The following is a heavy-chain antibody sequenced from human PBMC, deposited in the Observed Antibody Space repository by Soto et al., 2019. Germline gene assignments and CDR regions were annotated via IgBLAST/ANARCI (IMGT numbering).Heavy chain of an antibody. CDR2: SRNKPKSYTT. J-gene: IGHJ6*03. CDR3: VRGPNCSGASPSYYYMDV. Sequence: GGSLRLSCAASGFTFSDHYMDWVRQTPGKGLEWVGRSRNKPKSYTTEYAASVKARFTILRDDSKSSVDLQMDSLRTEDTAVYYCVRGPNCSGASPSYYYMDVWGRGTTVTVSS. V-gene: IGHV3-72*01. CDR1: GFTFSDHY. D-gene: IGHD2-15*01.